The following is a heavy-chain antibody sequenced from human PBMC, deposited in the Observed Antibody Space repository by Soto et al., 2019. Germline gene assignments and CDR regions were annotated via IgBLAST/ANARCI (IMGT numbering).Heavy chain of an antibody. CDR3: ARDRIQLWLHYYYYGMDV. Sequence: SLTCAISGDSVSSNSAAWNWIRQSPSRGLEWLGRTYYRSKWYNDYAVSVKSRITINPDTSKNQFSLQLNSVTPEDTAVYYCARDRIQLWLHYYYYGMDVWGQGTTVTVSS. CDR2: TYYRSKWYN. CDR1: GDSVSSNSAA. V-gene: IGHV6-1*01. J-gene: IGHJ6*02. D-gene: IGHD5-18*01.